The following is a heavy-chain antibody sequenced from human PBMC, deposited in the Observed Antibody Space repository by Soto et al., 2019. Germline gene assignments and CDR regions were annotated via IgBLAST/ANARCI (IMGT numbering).Heavy chain of an antibody. CDR1: GGSFSGYY. CDR3: ARVPGIAAANYYYMDV. Sequence: SETLSLTCAVYGGSFSGYYWSWIRQPPGKGLEWIGEINHSGSTNYNPSLKSRVTISVDTSKNQFSLKLSSVTAADTAVYYCARVPGIAAANYYYMDVWGKGTTVTVSS. V-gene: IGHV4-34*01. D-gene: IGHD6-13*01. CDR2: INHSGST. J-gene: IGHJ6*03.